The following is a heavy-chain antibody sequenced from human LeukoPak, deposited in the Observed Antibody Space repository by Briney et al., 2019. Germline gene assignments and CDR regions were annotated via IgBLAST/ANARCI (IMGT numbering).Heavy chain of an antibody. CDR2: IYTSGST. D-gene: IGHD3-22*01. CDR3: ARVGYYYDSSGYSSVFDY. CDR1: GGSIRSSSYY. J-gene: IGHJ4*02. Sequence: SETLSLTCTVSGGSIRSSSYYWSWIRQPAGKGLEWIGRIYTSGSTNYNPSLKSRVTISVDTSKNQFSLKLSSVTAADTAVYYCARVGYYYDSSGYSSVFDYWGQGTLVTVSS. V-gene: IGHV4-61*02.